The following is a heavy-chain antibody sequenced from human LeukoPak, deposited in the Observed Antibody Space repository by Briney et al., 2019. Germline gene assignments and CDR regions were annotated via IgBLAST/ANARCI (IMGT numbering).Heavy chain of an antibody. J-gene: IGHJ3*01. V-gene: IGHV3-21*04. CDR3: ARSSYSSSSSV. Sequence: GGSLRLSCTASGFTFSSYSMNWVRQAPGKGLEWVSSITSSSSYIYYADSVKGRFTISRDNAKDSLYLQINSLRAEDTAVYYCARSSYSSSSSVWGQGTMVTVSS. CDR1: GFTFSSYS. CDR2: ITSSSSYI. D-gene: IGHD6-6*01.